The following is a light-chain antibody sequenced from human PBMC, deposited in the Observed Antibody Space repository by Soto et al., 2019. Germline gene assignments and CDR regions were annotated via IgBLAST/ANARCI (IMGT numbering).Light chain of an antibody. Sequence: QSALTQPASVSGSRGQSITISCTGTSSDIGAYNYVSWYQQHPGKAPKLMIYEVTNRPSGVSNRFSGSKSGNTASLTISGLQAEDEAHYYCSSYTTGTPYVFGTGTKVTVL. CDR3: SSYTTGTPYV. J-gene: IGLJ1*01. CDR2: EVT. CDR1: SSDIGAYNY. V-gene: IGLV2-14*01.